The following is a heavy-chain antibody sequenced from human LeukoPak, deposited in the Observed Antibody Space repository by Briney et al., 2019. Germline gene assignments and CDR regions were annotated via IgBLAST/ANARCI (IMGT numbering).Heavy chain of an antibody. CDR2: ISGSSGII. CDR3: ARVEMATISPDY. J-gene: IGHJ4*02. D-gene: IGHD5-24*01. CDR1: GFTFNTYT. Sequence: GGSLRLSCAASGFTFNTYTMNWVRQAPGKGLEWVSYISGSSGIIDYADSVKGRFTISRDNSKNMLYLQMDSLRAEDTAVYYCARVEMATISPDYWGQGTLVTVSS. V-gene: IGHV3-48*01.